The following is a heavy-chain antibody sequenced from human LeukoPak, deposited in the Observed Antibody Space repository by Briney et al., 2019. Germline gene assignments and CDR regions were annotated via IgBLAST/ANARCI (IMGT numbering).Heavy chain of an antibody. J-gene: IGHJ4*02. D-gene: IGHD6-19*01. CDR2: ISSSSSYI. CDR3: ARAIAHGPVPLGYY. V-gene: IGHV3-21*01. CDR1: GFTFSSYS. Sequence: GGSLRLSCAASGFTFSSYSMNWVRQAPGKGLEWVSSISSSSSYIYYADSVKGRFTISRDNAKNSLYLQMNSLRAEDTAVYYCARAIAHGPVPLGYYWGQGTLVTVSS.